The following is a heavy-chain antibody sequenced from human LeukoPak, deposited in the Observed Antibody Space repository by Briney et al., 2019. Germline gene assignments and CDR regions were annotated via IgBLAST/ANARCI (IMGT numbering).Heavy chain of an antibody. CDR1: GGSISSYY. D-gene: IGHD6-13*01. V-gene: IGHV4-59*08. J-gene: IGHJ4*02. CDR3: ATLARAGIYYFDY. CDR2: IYYSGST. Sequence: SETLSLTCTVSGGSISSYYWSWIRQPPGKGLEWIGFIYYSGSTNYNPSLKSRVTISVDTSKNQFSLKLSSVTAADTAVYYCATLARAGIYYFDYWGQGTLVTVSS.